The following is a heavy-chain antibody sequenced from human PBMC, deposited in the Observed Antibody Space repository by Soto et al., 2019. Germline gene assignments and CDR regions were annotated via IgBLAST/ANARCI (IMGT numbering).Heavy chain of an antibody. CDR3: AKSLAVGTNYFDS. CDR2: ISGGGGHT. J-gene: IGHJ4*02. Sequence: EVQLLESGGGLVLPGGSLGLSCAASGYTFSGSAMSWVRQAPGRGLEWVSTISGGGGHTYYADSVKGRFTISRDSSKNTLFLQTSRLRAEDTAVFYCAKSLAVGTNYFDSWGQGTLVTVSS. D-gene: IGHD1-1*01. V-gene: IGHV3-23*01. CDR1: GYTFSGSA.